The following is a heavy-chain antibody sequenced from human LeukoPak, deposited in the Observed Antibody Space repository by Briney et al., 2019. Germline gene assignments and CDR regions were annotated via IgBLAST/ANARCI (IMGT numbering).Heavy chain of an antibody. J-gene: IGHJ6*03. CDR2: MNPNSGNT. V-gene: IGHV1-8*01. Sequence: GASVKVSCKAYGYTFTSYVINWVRQATGQGLEWMGWMNPNSGNTGYAQKFQGRVTMTRNTSISTAYMELSSLRSEDTAVYYCARGPNSSGYYYGYYYYYYMDVWGKGTTVTVSS. CDR3: ARGPNSSGYYYGYYYYYYMDV. D-gene: IGHD3-22*01. CDR1: GYTFTSYV.